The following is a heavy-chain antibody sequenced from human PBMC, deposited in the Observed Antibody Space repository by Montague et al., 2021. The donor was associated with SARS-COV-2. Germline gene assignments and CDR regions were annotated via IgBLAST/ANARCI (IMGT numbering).Heavy chain of an antibody. CDR3: ARGRQHFNMIVVVMTGGEYYFDY. CDR1: GGSLSDYS. J-gene: IGHJ4*02. V-gene: IGHV4-34*01. Sequence: SETLSLTCAVYGGSLSDYSWTWIRQPPGKGLEWIGEINHRGTSNYNPSLKSRVSISVDTSKNQFSLYLGSVTAADTAVYYCARGRQHFNMIVVVMTGGEYYFDYWGQGTLVTVSS. CDR2: INHRGTS. D-gene: IGHD3-22*01.